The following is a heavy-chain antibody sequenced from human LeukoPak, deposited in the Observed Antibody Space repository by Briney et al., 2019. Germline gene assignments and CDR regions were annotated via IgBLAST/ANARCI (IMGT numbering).Heavy chain of an antibody. CDR2: IWYDGSNK. J-gene: IGHJ4*02. Sequence: GGSLRLSCAASGFTFSTYGMHWVRQAPGKGLEWVAVIWYDGSNKYYADSVRGRFTISRDNSKNTLYLQMNSLRAEDTAVYYCARDGSYSSSLRYFDYWGQGTLVTVSS. CDR3: ARDGSYSSSLRYFDY. CDR1: GFTFSTYG. V-gene: IGHV3-33*01. D-gene: IGHD6-13*01.